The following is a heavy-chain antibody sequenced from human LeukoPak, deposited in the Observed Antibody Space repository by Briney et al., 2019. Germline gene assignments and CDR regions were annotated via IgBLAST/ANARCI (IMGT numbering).Heavy chain of an antibody. D-gene: IGHD6-19*01. Sequence: PSETLSLTCTVSGGSISNYYWSWIRQPPGKGLEWVGYIYNSGSTNYNPSLKSRVTISIDTSKNQFSLKLTSVTAADTAVYYCARADQRLYTSGWTYHFDYWGQGTLVTVS. CDR1: GGSISNYY. J-gene: IGHJ4*02. CDR3: ARADQRLYTSGWTYHFDY. CDR2: IYNSGST. V-gene: IGHV4-59*01.